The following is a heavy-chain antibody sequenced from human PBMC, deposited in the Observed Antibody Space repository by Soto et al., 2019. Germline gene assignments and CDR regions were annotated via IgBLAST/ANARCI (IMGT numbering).Heavy chain of an antibody. Sequence: QVQLVQYGAEMKKPGSSVKVSCQSSGGTFNTYAMNWVRQAPGQGPEWMGDISPMFGAANYAPKFQGRVTITADESTGTSYMQLSSLTSEDPALYFCAREVQVHTPAFVYWGQGTLVTVSS. CDR2: ISPMFGAA. D-gene: IGHD3-10*01. J-gene: IGHJ4*02. V-gene: IGHV1-69*19. CDR3: AREVQVHTPAFVY. CDR1: GGTFNTYA.